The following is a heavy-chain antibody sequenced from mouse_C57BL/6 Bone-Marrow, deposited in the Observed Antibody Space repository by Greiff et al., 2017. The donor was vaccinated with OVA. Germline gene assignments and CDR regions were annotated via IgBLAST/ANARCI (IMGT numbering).Heavy chain of an antibody. CDR2: ISNLAYSI. Sequence: EVKLMESGGGLVQPGGSLKLSCAASGFTFSDYGMAWVRQAPRKGPEWVAFISNLAYSIYYADTVTGRVTISRENAKNTLYLEMSSLRSEDTAMYYCARAGYYDAMDYWGQGTSVTVSS. V-gene: IGHV5-15*01. D-gene: IGHD2-2*01. CDR3: ARAGYYDAMDY. CDR1: GFTFSDYG. J-gene: IGHJ4*01.